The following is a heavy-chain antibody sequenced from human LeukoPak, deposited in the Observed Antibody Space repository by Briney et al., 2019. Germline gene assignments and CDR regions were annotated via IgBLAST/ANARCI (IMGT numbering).Heavy chain of an antibody. Sequence: PGGSLRLSCAASGFTFNKYAMSWVRQPPGKGLEWVSSMSGIGSTYYANSVKGRFTISRDNSKNTVSLQMNSLRAEDTAVYYCARDETRRGWSGGTCYSDFDYWGQGTLVTVPS. D-gene: IGHD2-15*01. CDR3: ARDETRRGWSGGTCYSDFDY. CDR2: MSGIGST. CDR1: GFTFNKYA. V-gene: IGHV3-23*01. J-gene: IGHJ4*02.